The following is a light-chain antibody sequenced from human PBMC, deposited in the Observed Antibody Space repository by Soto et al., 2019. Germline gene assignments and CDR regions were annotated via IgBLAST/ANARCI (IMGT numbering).Light chain of an antibody. V-gene: IGKV1-33*01. Sequence: DIQLTQSPSSLSASVGDRVSMTCQASQDISNYLNWYQQKPGKAPKLLIYDASNLETGVPSRFSGSGSGTEFTLTISSLQPDDFATYYCQQYNSYSQTFGQGTKVDI. CDR2: DAS. CDR3: QQYNSYSQT. J-gene: IGKJ1*01. CDR1: QDISNY.